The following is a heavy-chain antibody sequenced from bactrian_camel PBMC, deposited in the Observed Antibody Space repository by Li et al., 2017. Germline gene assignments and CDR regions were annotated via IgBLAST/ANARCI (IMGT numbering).Heavy chain of an antibody. CDR2: TRTVGGSL. CDR1: GSTYSSNC. D-gene: IGHD2*01. CDR3: ATPEIDYCSGGNCYGLFGH. Sequence: VQLVESGGGSVQAGGSLRLSCAVTGSTYSSNCVGWFRQLPGKEREGVAATRTVGGSLYYHASVRGRFTISLDSAKNTVYLRMNSLKPEDTALYYCATPEIDYCSGGNCYGLFGHWGQGTQVTVS. J-gene: IGHJ6*01. V-gene: IGHV3S40*01.